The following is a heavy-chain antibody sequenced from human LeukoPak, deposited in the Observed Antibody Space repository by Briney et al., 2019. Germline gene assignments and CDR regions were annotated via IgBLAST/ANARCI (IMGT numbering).Heavy chain of an antibody. D-gene: IGHD1-26*01. J-gene: IGHJ5*02. Sequence: GGSLRLSCAASGFTFSGSAMHWVRQASGKGLEWVGLIRSKANSYATAYAASVKGRFTISRDDSKNTAYLQMNSLKTEDTAVYYCARDRPSGSYYRWFDPWGQGTLVTVSS. CDR1: GFTFSGSA. V-gene: IGHV3-73*01. CDR2: IRSKANSYAT. CDR3: ARDRPSGSYYRWFDP.